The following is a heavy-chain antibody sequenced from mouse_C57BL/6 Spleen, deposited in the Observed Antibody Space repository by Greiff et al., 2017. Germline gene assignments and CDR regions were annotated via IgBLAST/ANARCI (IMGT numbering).Heavy chain of an antibody. CDR1: GYAFSSSW. V-gene: IGHV1-82*01. J-gene: IGHJ4*01. D-gene: IGHD2-1*01. Sequence: VQLQQSGPELVKPGASVKISCKASGYAFSSSWMNWVKQRPGKGLEWIGRIYPGDGDTNYNGKFKGKATLTADKSSSTAYMQLSSLTSEDSAVYFCARRNYEDYYAMDYWGQGTSVTVSS. CDR3: ARRNYEDYYAMDY. CDR2: IYPGDGDT.